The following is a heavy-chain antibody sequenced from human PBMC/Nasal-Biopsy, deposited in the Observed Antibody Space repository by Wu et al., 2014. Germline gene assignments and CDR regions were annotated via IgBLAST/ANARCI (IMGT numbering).Heavy chain of an antibody. CDR2: IIPYVNIR. V-gene: IGHV1-69*04. Sequence: KVSCKATGDSIDKFAISWVQQAPGQGLKWMGRIIPYVNIRQYGENFRARVTISADTSTNIAYMELSSLTYDDTAIYYCAREEVPHERRKIDLWGQGSVVTVSS. D-gene: IGHD1-14*01. J-gene: IGHJ4*02. CDR3: AREEVPHERRKIDL. CDR1: GDSIDKFA.